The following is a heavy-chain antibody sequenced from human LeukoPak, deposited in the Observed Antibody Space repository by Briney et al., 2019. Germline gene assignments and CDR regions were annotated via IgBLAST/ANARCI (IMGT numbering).Heavy chain of an antibody. V-gene: IGHV3-21*04. CDR3: AREGSYDSSTMWYFDS. J-gene: IGHJ4*02. D-gene: IGHD3-22*01. Sequence: GGSLRLSCAASGFTFDDYGMSWVRQAPGKGLEWVSSITSSTSYIYYADSVKGRFTISRDNSKNTLYLQMNSLRAEDTAMYYCAREGSYDSSTMWYFDSWGQGTLVTVSS. CDR2: ITSSTSYI. CDR1: GFTFDDYG.